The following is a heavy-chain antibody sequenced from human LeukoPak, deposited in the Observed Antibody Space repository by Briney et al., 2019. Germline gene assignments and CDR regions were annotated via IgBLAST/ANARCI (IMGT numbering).Heavy chain of an antibody. V-gene: IGHV4-34*01. CDR3: ASAPSRFSAYYYFGY. J-gene: IGHJ4*02. CDR2: INHSGST. D-gene: IGHD2-21*01. CDR1: GGSFSGYY. Sequence: SETLSLTCAVYGGSFSGYYWSWIRQPPGKGLEWIGEINHSGSTNYNPSLKSRVTISVDTSKNQFSLKLSSVTAADTAVYYCASAPSRFSAYYYFGYWGQGTLVTVSS.